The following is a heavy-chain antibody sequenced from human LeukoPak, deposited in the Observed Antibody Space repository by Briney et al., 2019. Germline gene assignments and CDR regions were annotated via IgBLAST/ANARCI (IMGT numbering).Heavy chain of an antibody. D-gene: IGHD3-10*01. CDR3: ARASYGSGAGLDY. Sequence: SETLSLTCAVYGGSFSGYYWSWIRQPPGKGLEWIGEINHSGSTNYNPSLKSRVTISVDTSKNQFSLKLSSVTAADTAVYYCARASYGSGAGLDYWGQGTLVTVSS. J-gene: IGHJ4*02. CDR1: GGSFSGYY. CDR2: INHSGST. V-gene: IGHV4-34*01.